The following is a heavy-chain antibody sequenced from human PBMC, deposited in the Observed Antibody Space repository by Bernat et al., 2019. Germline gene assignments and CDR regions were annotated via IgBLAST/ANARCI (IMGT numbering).Heavy chain of an antibody. CDR1: GFTFSSFG. CDR2: IWYDGSKK. Sequence: QVHLVESGGGVVQPGRSLRLSCAASGFTFSSFGMHWVRQAPGKGLEWVAVIWYDGSKKYYADSVNGRFTISRDNSKNTLYLQMNSLRAEDTAVYYCARDSIAAAADLDYWGQGTLVTVSS. J-gene: IGHJ4*02. CDR3: ARDSIAAAADLDY. V-gene: IGHV3-33*01. D-gene: IGHD6-13*01.